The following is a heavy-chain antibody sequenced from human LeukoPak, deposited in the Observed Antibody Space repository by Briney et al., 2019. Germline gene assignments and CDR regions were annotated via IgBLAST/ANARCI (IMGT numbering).Heavy chain of an antibody. D-gene: IGHD6-13*01. Sequence: PSETLSLTCAVYGGSFSGYYWSWIRQPPGKGLEWIGYIYYSGSTNYNPSLKSRVTISVDTSKNQFSLKLSSVTAADTAVYYCARVGPYIAAAGTCWFDPWGQGTLVTVSS. V-gene: IGHV4-59*01. CDR1: GGSFSGYY. J-gene: IGHJ5*02. CDR2: IYYSGST. CDR3: ARVGPYIAAAGTCWFDP.